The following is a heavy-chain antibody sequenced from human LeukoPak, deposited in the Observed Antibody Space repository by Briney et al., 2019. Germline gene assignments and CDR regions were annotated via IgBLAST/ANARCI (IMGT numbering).Heavy chain of an antibody. CDR1: GYRFTSYW. D-gene: IGHD1-7*01. CDR2: IYPGDSDT. Sequence: GESLQISCKGSGYRFTSYWIAWVRQLPGKGLEWMGIIYPGDSDTRYSPSFQGQVTIPADKSISTAYLQWSSLKASDTAMYYCARITGTTRDLAYWGQGTLVTVSS. J-gene: IGHJ4*02. CDR3: ARITGTTRDLAY. V-gene: IGHV5-51*01.